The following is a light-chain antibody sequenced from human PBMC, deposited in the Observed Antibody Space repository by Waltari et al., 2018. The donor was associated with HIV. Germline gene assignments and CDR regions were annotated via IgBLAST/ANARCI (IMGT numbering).Light chain of an antibody. Sequence: QSVLTQPPSASGTPGQRVTISCSGSSSTIGDNTVNWYQQLPGTAPKLLIYTNTQRPSGVPDRCSVSKSGTAASLAISGLQSEDEADYYCATWDDSLNGHVVFGGGTKLTVL. CDR2: TNT. CDR3: ATWDDSLNGHVV. CDR1: SSTIGDNT. V-gene: IGLV1-44*01. J-gene: IGLJ2*01.